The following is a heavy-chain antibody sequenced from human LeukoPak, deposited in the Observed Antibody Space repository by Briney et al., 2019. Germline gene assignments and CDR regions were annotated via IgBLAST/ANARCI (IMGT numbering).Heavy chain of an antibody. V-gene: IGHV1-2*02. CDR1: GYTFTGYY. CDR2: INPKSGGT. D-gene: IGHD3-22*01. Sequence: ASVKVSCKASGYTFTGYYMHWVRQAPGQGLEWMGWINPKSGGTKYAQNFQGRVTMTRYTSINTAYMELSRLRSDDTAVYYCVRDLTMIVVAGDWYFDLWGRGTLVTVSS. CDR3: VRDLTMIVVAGDWYFDL. J-gene: IGHJ2*01.